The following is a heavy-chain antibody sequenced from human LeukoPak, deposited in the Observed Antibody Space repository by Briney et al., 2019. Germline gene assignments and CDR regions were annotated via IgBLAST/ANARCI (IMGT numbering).Heavy chain of an antibody. Sequence: SETLSLTCTVSGGSISSGGYYWSWIRQHPGKGLEWIGYIYYSGSTYYNPSLKSRVTMSVDTSKNQFSLKPSSVTAADTAVYYCARASLDSSSSGYYFDYWGQGTLVTVSS. CDR3: ARASLDSSSSGYYFDY. V-gene: IGHV4-31*03. J-gene: IGHJ4*02. CDR2: IYYSGST. CDR1: GGSISSGGYY. D-gene: IGHD6-6*01.